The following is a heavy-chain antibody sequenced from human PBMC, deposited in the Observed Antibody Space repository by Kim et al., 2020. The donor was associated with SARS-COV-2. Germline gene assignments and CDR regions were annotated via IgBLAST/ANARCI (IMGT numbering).Heavy chain of an antibody. J-gene: IGHJ4*02. Sequence: GGSLRLSCAASGFTFNSYAMSWVRQAPGKGLEWVSAISVTGGRTYYADSVKGRFTISRDNSKSTLYLQMNSLRAEDTAIYYCAKDPSIFGVPISFDYWGQGSLVTVSS. D-gene: IGHD3-3*01. CDR2: ISVTGGRT. CDR3: AKDPSIFGVPISFDY. V-gene: IGHV3-23*01. CDR1: GFTFNSYA.